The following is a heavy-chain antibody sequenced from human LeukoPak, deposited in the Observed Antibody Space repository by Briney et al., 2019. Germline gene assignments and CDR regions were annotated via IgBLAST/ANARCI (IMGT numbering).Heavy chain of an antibody. Sequence: ASVKVSCKASGGTFSSYAISWVRQAPGQGLEWMGRINPNSGGTNYAQKFQGRVTMTRDTSISTAYMELSRLRSDDTAVYYCARDLAGLVVPAAIFDPWGQGTLVTVSS. CDR3: ARDLAGLVVPAAIFDP. D-gene: IGHD2-2*01. J-gene: IGHJ5*02. CDR2: INPNSGGT. CDR1: GGTFSSYA. V-gene: IGHV1-2*06.